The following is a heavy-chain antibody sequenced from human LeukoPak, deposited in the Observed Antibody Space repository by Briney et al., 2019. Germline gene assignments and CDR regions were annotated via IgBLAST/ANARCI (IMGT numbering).Heavy chain of an antibody. CDR2: IYYSGST. Sequence: SETLSLTCTVSGGSISSYHWSWIRQPPGKGLEWIGYIYYSGSTNYNPSLKSRVTISVDTSKNQFSLKLSSVTAADTAVYYCARGVRYDFWSGYWHYYYYYMDVWGKGTTVTVSS. V-gene: IGHV4-59*01. D-gene: IGHD3-3*01. CDR3: ARGVRYDFWSGYWHYYYYYMDV. J-gene: IGHJ6*03. CDR1: GGSISSYH.